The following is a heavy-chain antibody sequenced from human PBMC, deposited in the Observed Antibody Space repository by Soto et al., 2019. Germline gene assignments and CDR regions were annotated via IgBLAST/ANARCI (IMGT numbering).Heavy chain of an antibody. D-gene: IGHD3-3*01. J-gene: IGHJ4*02. CDR2: IIPILGIA. V-gene: IGHV1-69*02. CDR1: RGTFSSYT. Sequence: GASVKVSCKASRGTFSSYTISWVRQAPGQGLEWMGRIIPILGIANYAQKFQGRVTITADKSTSTAYMELSSLRSEDTAVYYCARVGGTVDFWSGYEYWGQGTLVTVSS. CDR3: ARVGGTVDFWSGYEY.